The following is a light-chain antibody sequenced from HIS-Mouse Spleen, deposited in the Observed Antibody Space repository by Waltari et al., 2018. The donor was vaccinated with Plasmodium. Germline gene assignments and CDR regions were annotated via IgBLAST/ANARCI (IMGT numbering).Light chain of an antibody. CDR2: QDS. CDR3: QAWDSSTVV. CDR1: KLGDTY. Sequence: SYELTQPPSVSVSPGQTASITCPGVKLGDTYACWYQQKPGQSPVLVIYQDSKRPSGIPERFSGSNSGNTATLTISGTQAMDEADYYCQAWDSSTVVFGGGTKLTVL. J-gene: IGLJ2*01. V-gene: IGLV3-1*01.